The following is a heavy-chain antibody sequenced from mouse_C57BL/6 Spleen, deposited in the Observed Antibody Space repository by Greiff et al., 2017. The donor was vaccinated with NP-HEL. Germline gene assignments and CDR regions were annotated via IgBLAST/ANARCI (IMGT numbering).Heavy chain of an antibody. V-gene: IGHV5-9-1*02. Sequence: EVQLVESGEGLVKPGGSLKLSCAASGFTFSSYAMSWVRQTPEKRLEWVAYISSGGDYIYYADTVKGRFTISRDKARNTLYLQMSSLKSEDTAMYYCTRVVGGYYFDYWGQGTTLTVSS. CDR1: GFTFSSYA. J-gene: IGHJ2*01. CDR3: TRVVGGYYFDY. CDR2: ISSGGDYI. D-gene: IGHD1-1*01.